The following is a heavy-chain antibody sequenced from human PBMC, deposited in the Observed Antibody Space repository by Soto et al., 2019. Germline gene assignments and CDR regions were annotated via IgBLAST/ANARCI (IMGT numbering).Heavy chain of an antibody. CDR1: GFTFSSYG. CDR3: ASATYSHDAFDI. J-gene: IGHJ3*02. Sequence: GGPMRHSCGASGFTFSSYGMHRVRQAPGKGLEWVAVIWYDGSNKYYADSVKGRFTISRDNSKNTLYLQMNSLRAEDTAVYYCASATYSHDAFDIWGQGTMVTVSS. CDR2: IWYDGSNK. V-gene: IGHV3-33*01. D-gene: IGHD4-4*01.